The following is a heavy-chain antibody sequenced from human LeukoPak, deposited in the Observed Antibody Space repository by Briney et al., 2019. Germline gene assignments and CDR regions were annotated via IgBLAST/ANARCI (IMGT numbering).Heavy chain of an antibody. CDR2: MYTGGTT. CDR3: AKDEATSGGGLAS. D-gene: IGHD3-16*01. J-gene: IGHJ5*01. V-gene: IGHV3-53*01. CDR1: GFTFSSYE. Sequence: GGSLRLSCAASGFTFSSYEMNWVRQAPGEGLEWVSAMYTGGTTYYADSVTGRFTVSRDTSRNTLFLHMNSLRAEDTAVYYCAKDEATSGGGLASWGQGTLVIVSS.